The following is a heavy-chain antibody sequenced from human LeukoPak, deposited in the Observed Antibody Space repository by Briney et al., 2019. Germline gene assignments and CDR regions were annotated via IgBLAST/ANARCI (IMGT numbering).Heavy chain of an antibody. CDR3: ARDTKYAFDN. D-gene: IGHD2-2*01. V-gene: IGHV3-11*06. J-gene: IGHJ4*02. Sequence: GGSLRLSCAASGFTFSGYAMSWVRQAPGKGLEWISYVGISSGNTKYADSVKGRFTISGDKAKNSLYLQMNSLRVEDTAVYYCARDTKYAFDNWGQGTLVTVSS. CDR2: VGISSGNT. CDR1: GFTFSGYA.